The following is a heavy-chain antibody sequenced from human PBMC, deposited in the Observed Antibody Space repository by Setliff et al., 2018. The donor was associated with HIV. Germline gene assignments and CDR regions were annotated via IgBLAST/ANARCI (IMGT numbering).Heavy chain of an antibody. CDR2: IYDSGST. J-gene: IGHJ5*02. CDR1: GASISNSNSY. Sequence: SETLSLTCSVYGASISNSNSYWGWIRQPPGKRPEWLGSIYDSGSTSYNPSLSSRVTISVDTSKNQVSLRLNSVTAADTAVYYCAGWSSWRKYNWFDPWGQGTLVTVSS. D-gene: IGHD6-13*01. V-gene: IGHV4-39*01. CDR3: AGWSSWRKYNWFDP.